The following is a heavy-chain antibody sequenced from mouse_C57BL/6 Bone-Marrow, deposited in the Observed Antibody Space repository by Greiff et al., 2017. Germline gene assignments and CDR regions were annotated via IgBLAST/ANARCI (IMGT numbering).Heavy chain of an antibody. D-gene: IGHD2-1*01. CDR1: GYTFTSYW. J-gene: IGHJ2*01. CDR2: IYPDSGST. Sequence: QVRLQQPGAELVKPGASVKMSCKASGYTFTSYWITWVKQRPGQGLEWIGDIYPDSGSTTYNEKFKSKATLTVDTSSSTAYMQLSSLTSEDSGDYYCARMGHCNVFWGQGTTLTVSS. V-gene: IGHV1-55*01. CDR3: ARMGHCNVF.